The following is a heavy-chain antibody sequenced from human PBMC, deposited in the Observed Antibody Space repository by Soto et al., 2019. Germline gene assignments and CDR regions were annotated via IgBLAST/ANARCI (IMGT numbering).Heavy chain of an antibody. CDR2: VSGSGDST. D-gene: IGHD3-9*01. V-gene: IGHV3-23*01. Sequence: GSLRLSYAASGFTFSSYAMNWVRQAPGKGLDWVSAVSGSGDSTYYGDSVKGRFTISRDNSKNTLYLQMNSLRAEDTAVYYCAKSRYSSTWYGMDVWGQGITVTVSS. CDR1: GFTFSSYA. J-gene: IGHJ6*02. CDR3: AKSRYSSTWYGMDV.